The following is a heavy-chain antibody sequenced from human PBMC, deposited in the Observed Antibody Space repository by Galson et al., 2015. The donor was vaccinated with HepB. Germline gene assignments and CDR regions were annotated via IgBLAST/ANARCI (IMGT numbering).Heavy chain of an antibody. Sequence: ETLSLTCTVSGGSISSSSYYWGWIRQPPGKGLEWIGSIYYSGSTYYNPSLKSRVTISVDTSKNQFSLKLSSVTAADTAVYYCASLLGYCSSTSCYSLDYWGQGTLVTVSS. V-gene: IGHV4-39*01. CDR1: GGSISSSSYY. CDR3: ASLLGYCSSTSCYSLDY. CDR2: IYYSGST. J-gene: IGHJ4*02. D-gene: IGHD2-2*01.